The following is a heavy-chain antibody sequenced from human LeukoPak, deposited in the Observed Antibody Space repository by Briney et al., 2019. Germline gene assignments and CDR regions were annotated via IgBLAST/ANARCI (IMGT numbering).Heavy chain of an antibody. CDR2: IWYDGSSK. V-gene: IGHV3-33*01. J-gene: IGHJ4*02. CDR1: GFTFRSHG. CDR3: VSPGGLWFGKYSFDY. D-gene: IGHD3-10*01. Sequence: QVQLVESGGGVVQPGRSLRLSCAASGFTFRSHGMHWVRQAPGKGLEWVAVIWYDGSSKYYADSVKGRFTISRDNSKNTLYLQMSSLRAEDTAVYYCVSPGGLWFGKYSFDYWGQGALVTVSS.